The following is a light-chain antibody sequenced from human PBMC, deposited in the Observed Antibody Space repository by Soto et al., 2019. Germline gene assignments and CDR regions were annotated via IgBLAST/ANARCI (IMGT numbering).Light chain of an antibody. V-gene: IGKV1-5*03. J-gene: IGKJ1*01. Sequence: GARVTITCRASQTISSWLAWYQQKPGKAPKLLIYKASTLKSGVPSRFSGSGSGTEFTLTISSLQPDDFATYYCQHYNSYSEAFGQGTKV. CDR1: QTISSW. CDR2: KAS. CDR3: QHYNSYSEA.